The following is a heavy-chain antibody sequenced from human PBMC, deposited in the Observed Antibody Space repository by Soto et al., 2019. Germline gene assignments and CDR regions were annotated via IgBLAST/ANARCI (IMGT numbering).Heavy chain of an antibody. CDR3: ARDGSSSWYNSIKIDY. D-gene: IGHD6-13*01. J-gene: IGHJ4*02. Sequence: GGSLRLSCAASGFTFSSYWMSWVRQAPGKGLEWVANIKQDGSEKYYVDSVKGRFTISRDNAKNSLYLQMNSLRAEDTAVYYCARDGSSSWYNSIKIDYWGQGTLVTVSS. V-gene: IGHV3-7*04. CDR1: GFTFSSYW. CDR2: IKQDGSEK.